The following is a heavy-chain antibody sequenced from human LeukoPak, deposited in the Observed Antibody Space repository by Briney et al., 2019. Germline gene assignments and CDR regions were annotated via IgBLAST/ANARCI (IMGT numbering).Heavy chain of an antibody. CDR1: GGTFSSYA. D-gene: IGHD2-2*01. Sequence: SVKASCKASGGTFSSYAISWVRQAPGQGLEWMGGIIPIFGTANYAQKFQGRVTITADESTSTAYMELSSLRSEDTAVYYCARSPYIVVVPAETYNWFDPWGQGTLVTVSS. CDR3: ARSPYIVVVPAETYNWFDP. V-gene: IGHV1-69*01. CDR2: IIPIFGTA. J-gene: IGHJ5*02.